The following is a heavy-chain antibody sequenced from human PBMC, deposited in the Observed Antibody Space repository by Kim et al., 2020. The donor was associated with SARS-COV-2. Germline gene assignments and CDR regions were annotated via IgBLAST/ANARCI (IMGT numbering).Heavy chain of an antibody. Sequence: SETLSLTCAVSGGSIRTPIWWSWVRQPPGKGLEWIGETYHSGKTNYNPSLKSRVTISVDKSKNQFSLKLSPVTAADTAVYYCARGRVPDYWGQGTLVIVSS. J-gene: IGHJ4*02. CDR2: TYHSGKT. V-gene: IGHV4-4*02. CDR1: GGSIRTPIW. CDR3: ARGRVPDY.